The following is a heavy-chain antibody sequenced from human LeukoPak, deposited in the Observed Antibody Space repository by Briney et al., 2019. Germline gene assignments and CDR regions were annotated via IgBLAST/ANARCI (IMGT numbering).Heavy chain of an antibody. CDR2: ISYDGSNK. CDR1: GFTFSSYA. Sequence: PGRSLRLSCAASGFTFSSYAMHWVRQAPGKGLEWVAVISYDGSNKYYADSVKGRFTISRDNSKNTLYLQMNSLRAEDTAVYYCARTYDQEYYLDYWGQGTLVTVSS. V-gene: IGHV3-30*01. CDR3: ARTYDQEYYLDY. D-gene: IGHD5-12*01. J-gene: IGHJ4*02.